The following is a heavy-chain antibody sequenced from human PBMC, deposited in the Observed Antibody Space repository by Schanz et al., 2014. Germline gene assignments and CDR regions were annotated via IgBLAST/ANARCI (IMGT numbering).Heavy chain of an antibody. CDR3: ALEHNSPSGAGQF. CDR2: ISPSGGST. D-gene: IGHD1-1*01. Sequence: QVHLMQSGAEAKKPGASVKVSCKAFGYSFTTYFIHWVRLAPGQGFEWMGLISPSGGSTSYAQKFQGRVTMTRDTSTSPVFMELSGLTSEDTAVYYCALEHNSPSGAGQFWGQGTLITVSS. CDR1: GYSFTTYF. V-gene: IGHV1-46*03. J-gene: IGHJ4*02.